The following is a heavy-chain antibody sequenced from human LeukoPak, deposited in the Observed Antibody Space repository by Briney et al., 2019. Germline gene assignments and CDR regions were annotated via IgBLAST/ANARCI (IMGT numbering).Heavy chain of an antibody. Sequence: SETLSLTCTVSGGSISSYYWSWIRQPPGKGLEWIGYIYYSGSTNYNPSLKSRVTISVDTSKNQFSLKLSSVTAADTAVYYCARDDGAGDSDYWGQGTLVTVSS. CDR1: GGSISSYY. V-gene: IGHV4-59*01. CDR3: ARDDGAGDSDY. D-gene: IGHD3-16*01. CDR2: IYYSGST. J-gene: IGHJ4*02.